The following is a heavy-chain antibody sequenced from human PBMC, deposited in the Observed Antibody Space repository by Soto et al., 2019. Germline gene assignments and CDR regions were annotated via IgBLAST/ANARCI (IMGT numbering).Heavy chain of an antibody. CDR2: INPSGGST. CDR3: ARAHHQGIAAAGTHVWFDP. CDR1: GYTFTSYY. J-gene: IGHJ5*02. V-gene: IGHV1-46*01. D-gene: IGHD6-13*01. Sequence: ASVKVSCKASGYTFTSYYMHWVRQAPGQGLEWMGIINPSGGSTSYAQKFQGRVTMTRDTSTSTVYMELSSLGSEDTAVYYCARAHHQGIAAAGTHVWFDPWGQGTLVTVSS.